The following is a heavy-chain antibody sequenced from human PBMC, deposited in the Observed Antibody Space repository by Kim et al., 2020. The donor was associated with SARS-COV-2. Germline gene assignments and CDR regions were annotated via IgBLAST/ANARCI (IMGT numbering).Heavy chain of an antibody. CDR3: ARDHRVVVVPAAMDV. CDR2: IKQDGSEK. CDR1: GFTFSSYW. D-gene: IGHD2-2*01. Sequence: GGSLRLSCAASGFTFSSYWMSWVRQAPGKGLEWVANIKQDGSEKYYVDSVKGRFTISRDNAKNSLYLQMNSLRAEDTAVYYCARDHRVVVVPAAMDVWGQGTTVTVSS. V-gene: IGHV3-7*01. J-gene: IGHJ6*02.